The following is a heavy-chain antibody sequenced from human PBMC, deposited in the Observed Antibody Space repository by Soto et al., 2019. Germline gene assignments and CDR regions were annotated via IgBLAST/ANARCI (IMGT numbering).Heavy chain of an antibody. CDR3: AIYFPRGGFGSSTSCASFDI. CDR2: ISSSSSTI. D-gene: IGHD2-2*01. V-gene: IGHV3-48*01. CDR1: GFTFSSYS. Sequence: GGSLRLSCAASGFTFSSYSMNWVRQAPGKGLEWVSYISSSSSTIYYADSVKGRFTISRDNAKNSLYLQMNSLRAEDTAVYYCAIYFPRGGFGSSTSCASFDIGGKGKMAT. J-gene: IGHJ3*02.